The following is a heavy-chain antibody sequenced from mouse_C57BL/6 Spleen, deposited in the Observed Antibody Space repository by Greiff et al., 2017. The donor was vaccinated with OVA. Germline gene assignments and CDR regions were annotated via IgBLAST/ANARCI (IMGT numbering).Heavy chain of an antibody. CDR3: AGESIYGNYAWFAY. V-gene: IGHV1-55*01. CDR2: IYPGSGST. D-gene: IGHD2-1*01. Sequence: QVQLQQPGAELVKPGASVKMSCKASGYTFTSYWITWVKQRPGQGLEWIGDIYPGSGSTNYNEKFKSKATLTVDTSSSTAYMQLSSLTSEDSAVYYCAGESIYGNYAWFAYWGQGTLVTVSA. CDR1: GYTFTSYW. J-gene: IGHJ3*01.